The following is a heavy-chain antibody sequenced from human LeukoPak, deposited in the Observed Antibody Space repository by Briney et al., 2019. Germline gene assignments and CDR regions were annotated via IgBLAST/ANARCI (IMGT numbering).Heavy chain of an antibody. J-gene: IGHJ6*03. CDR2: IQYDGSNA. D-gene: IGHD3-22*01. CDR3: ARAYYYDSSGYFHYYYYMDV. Sequence: GGSLRLSCAASRFTFSSYGMHWVRQAPGKGLEWVAYIQYDGSNAQYADSVKGRFTISRDNAKNSLYLQMNSLRAEDTAVYYCARAYYYDSSGYFHYYYYMDVWGKGTTVTVSS. V-gene: IGHV3-30*02. CDR1: RFTFSSYG.